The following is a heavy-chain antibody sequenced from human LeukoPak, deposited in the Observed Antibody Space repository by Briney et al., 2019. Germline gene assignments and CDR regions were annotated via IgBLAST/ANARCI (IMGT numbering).Heavy chain of an antibody. CDR3: ARAENVYGDYTTRISGYFDY. Sequence: ASVKVSCKASGYTFTSYGISWVRQAPGQGLEWMGWISAYNGNTNYAQKLQGRVTMTTDTSTSTAYMELRSLRSGDTAVYYCARAENVYGDYTTRISGYFDYWGQGTLVTVSS. D-gene: IGHD4-17*01. V-gene: IGHV1-18*01. CDR2: ISAYNGNT. CDR1: GYTFTSYG. J-gene: IGHJ4*02.